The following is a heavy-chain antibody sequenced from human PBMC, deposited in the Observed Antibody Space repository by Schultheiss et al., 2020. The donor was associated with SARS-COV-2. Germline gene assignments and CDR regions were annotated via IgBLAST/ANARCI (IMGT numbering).Heavy chain of an antibody. D-gene: IGHD2-2*02. CDR3: ARGVVVPAAILWGWFDP. Sequence: SETLSLTCTVSGGSISSYYWSWIRQPPGKGLEWIGYIYYSGSTNYNPSLKSRVTMSVDTSKNQFSLKLSSVTAADTAVYYCARGVVVPAAILWGWFDPWGQGTLVTVSS. V-gene: IGHV4-59*12. J-gene: IGHJ5*02. CDR1: GGSISSYY. CDR2: IYYSGST.